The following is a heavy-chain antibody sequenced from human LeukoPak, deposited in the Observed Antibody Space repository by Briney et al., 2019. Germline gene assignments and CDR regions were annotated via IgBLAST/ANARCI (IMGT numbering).Heavy chain of an antibody. CDR3: ARDRDYDFWSGYFGANDY. Sequence: ASVKVSCKASGYTFTSYGISWVRQAPGQGLEWMGWMSAYQGNTNYAQKLQGRVTMTTDTSTSTAYMELRSLRSDDTAVYYCARDRDYDFWSGYFGANDYWGQGTLVTVSS. V-gene: IGHV1-18*01. CDR1: GYTFTSYG. D-gene: IGHD3-3*01. J-gene: IGHJ4*02. CDR2: MSAYQGNT.